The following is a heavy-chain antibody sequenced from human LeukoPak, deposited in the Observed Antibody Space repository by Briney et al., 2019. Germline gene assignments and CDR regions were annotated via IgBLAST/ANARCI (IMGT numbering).Heavy chain of an antibody. CDR1: GFSFSRSW. J-gene: IGHJ4*02. CDR3: VRDGPFGSGTFGY. Sequence: PGGSLRLSCVASGFSFSRSWMSWVRQAPGKGLEWVANIKVDGSEKHYLDSVEGRFIISRDNAKNSLHLRMNNLRAEDTAEYYCVRDGPFGSGTFGYWAQGTLVSVSS. CDR2: IKVDGSEK. V-gene: IGHV3-7*01. D-gene: IGHD3-10*01.